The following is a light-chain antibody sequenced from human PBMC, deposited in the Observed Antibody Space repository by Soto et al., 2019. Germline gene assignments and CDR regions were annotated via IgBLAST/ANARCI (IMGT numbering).Light chain of an antibody. CDR3: LQHDNYPWT. Sequence: DIQMTQSPSSLSASVGDRVIITCRASQDIGSDLAWYQQKPGKAPERPIYAASNLQSGVPSRFSGSGSGTEFTLTISSLQPEDFETYYCLQHDNYPWTFGQGTKV. J-gene: IGKJ1*01. CDR2: AAS. V-gene: IGKV1-17*01. CDR1: QDIGSD.